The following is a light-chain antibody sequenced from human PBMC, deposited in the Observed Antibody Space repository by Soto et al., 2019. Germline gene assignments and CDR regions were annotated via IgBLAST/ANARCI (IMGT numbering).Light chain of an antibody. CDR3: GTWDSSLSAVV. Sequence: QSVLTQPPSVSGAPGQKVTISCSGSSSNIGNNYVSWYQQLPGTAPKLLIYDSNKRPSGIPDRFSGSKSGTSATLGITGLQNGDEADYYCGTWDSSLSAVVFGGGTQLTVL. CDR1: SSNIGNNY. V-gene: IGLV1-51*01. CDR2: DSN. J-gene: IGLJ2*01.